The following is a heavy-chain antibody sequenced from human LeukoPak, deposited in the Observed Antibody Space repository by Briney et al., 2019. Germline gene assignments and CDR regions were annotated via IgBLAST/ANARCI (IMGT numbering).Heavy chain of an antibody. CDR3: ARRRDGYPDYFDY. CDR1: GYRFTSYW. D-gene: IGHD5-24*01. V-gene: IGHV5-51*01. Sequence: GESLKISCKGCGYRFTSYWIGWIRQMPGKGLEWMGIIYPGDSDTRYSPSFQGQVTISADKSISTAYLQWSSLRASDTAMYYCARRRDGYPDYFDYWGQGTLVTVSS. CDR2: IYPGDSDT. J-gene: IGHJ4*02.